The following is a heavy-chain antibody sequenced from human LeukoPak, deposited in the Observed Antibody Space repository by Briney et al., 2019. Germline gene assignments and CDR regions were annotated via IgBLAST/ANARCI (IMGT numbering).Heavy chain of an antibody. CDR1: GGTCSTYA. V-gene: IGHV1-69*04. J-gene: IGHJ4*02. CDR2: IVPILGTA. Sequence: SVTVSCTASGGTCSTYAISWVRLAPGQGLGLVGRIVPILGTANYAQNFQGRVTITADRSTNTAYMELSSLRSEDTAVYYCARVPQGSSWPYYFDYWGQGTLVTVSS. D-gene: IGHD6-13*01. CDR3: ARVPQGSSWPYYFDY.